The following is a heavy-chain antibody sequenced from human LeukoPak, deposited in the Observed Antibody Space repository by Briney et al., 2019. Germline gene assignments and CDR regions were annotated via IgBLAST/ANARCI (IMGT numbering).Heavy chain of an antibody. J-gene: IGHJ4*02. D-gene: IGHD3-3*01. Sequence: SETLSLTCAVYGGSFSGYYWSWIRQPPGKGLEWIGEINHSGSTNYNPSLKSRVTISVDTSKNQFSLKLSSVTAADTAVYYCATSMSFRVVHIFDYWGQGTLVTVSS. CDR2: INHSGST. V-gene: IGHV4-34*01. CDR1: GGSFSGYY. CDR3: ATSMSFRVVHIFDY.